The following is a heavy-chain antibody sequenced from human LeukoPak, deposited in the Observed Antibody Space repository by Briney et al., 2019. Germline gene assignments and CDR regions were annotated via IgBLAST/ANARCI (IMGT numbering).Heavy chain of an antibody. V-gene: IGHV1-69*05. Sequence: SVKVSCKASGGSFSTSGFSWVRQAPGQGLEWMGGVIPIYGTPSYAQKFQGRVTITTDESTSTAYMELSSLRSEDTDVYYCARDHWGIVENGYDYFYYDMDVWGQGTTVTVSS. D-gene: IGHD7-27*01. J-gene: IGHJ6*02. CDR2: VIPIYGTP. CDR1: GGSFSTSG. CDR3: ARDHWGIVENGYDYFYYDMDV.